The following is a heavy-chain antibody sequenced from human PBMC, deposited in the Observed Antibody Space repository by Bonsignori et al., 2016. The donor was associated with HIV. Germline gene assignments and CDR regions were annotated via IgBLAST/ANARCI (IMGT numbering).Heavy chain of an antibody. J-gene: IGHJ6*02. Sequence: QVQLQESGPGLVKPSQTLSLTCTVSGGSVNSGGYSWNWIRQPPGKGLEWIGYVYYSDMSYYNPSLRPRLTIAMDKSRNQISLQLHSVTAADTAVYYCARLFAVDADYFGMDVWGHGITVSV. V-gene: IGHV4-30-4*07. CDR2: VYYSDMS. CDR3: ARLFAVDADYFGMDV. CDR1: GGSVNSGGYS. D-gene: IGHD3-3*01.